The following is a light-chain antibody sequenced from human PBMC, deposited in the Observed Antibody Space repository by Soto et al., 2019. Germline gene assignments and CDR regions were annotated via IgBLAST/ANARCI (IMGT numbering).Light chain of an antibody. J-gene: IGLJ2*01. CDR1: SSDGGGYNY. CDR2: DVS. Sequence: QAVVTQPASVSGSPGQSITISCTGNSSDGGGYNYVSWYQQHPGKAPKLMIYDVSNRPSGVSNRFSGSKSGNTASLTISGLQAEDEADYYCSSYTSSSTLDVLFGGGTKLTVL. V-gene: IGLV2-14*01. CDR3: SSYTSSSTLDVL.